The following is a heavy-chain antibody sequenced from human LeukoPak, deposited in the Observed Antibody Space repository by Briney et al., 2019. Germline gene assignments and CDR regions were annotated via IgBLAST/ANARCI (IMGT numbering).Heavy chain of an antibody. Sequence: GGSLRLSCAASGFTFSSYEMNWVRQAPGKGLDWVSYISSSGSTIYYADSVKGRFTISRDNSRNTLYLQMNSLRAEDTAVYYCAKDQLNRFCSGGSCSITHDYWGQGTLVTVSS. CDR3: AKDQLNRFCSGGSCSITHDY. V-gene: IGHV3-48*03. J-gene: IGHJ4*02. CDR2: ISSSGSTI. CDR1: GFTFSSYE. D-gene: IGHD2-15*01.